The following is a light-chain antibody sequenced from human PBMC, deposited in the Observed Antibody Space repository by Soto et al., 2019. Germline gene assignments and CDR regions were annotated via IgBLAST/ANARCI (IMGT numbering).Light chain of an antibody. CDR3: QQRSNWPGT. CDR1: QSVSSY. V-gene: IGKV3-11*01. J-gene: IGKJ3*01. Sequence: EIVLTQSPATLSLSPGERATLSCSASQSVSSYLAGYQQKPGQAPRLLIYDASNRATGIPDRFSGSGSGTDFTLTISSLEPEDFAVYYCQQRSNWPGTFGPGTKVHLK. CDR2: DAS.